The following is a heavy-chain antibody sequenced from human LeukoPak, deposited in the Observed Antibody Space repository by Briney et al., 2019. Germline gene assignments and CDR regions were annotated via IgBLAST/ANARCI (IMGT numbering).Heavy chain of an antibody. CDR1: GFSRSTRGMC. Sequence: RASGPALVKPTQTLTLTCTFSGFSRSTRGMCVSWIRQPPGKALEWLARIDWDDDEYYSTSLKTRLTISKDTSKNQVVLTMTNMDPVDTATCYCGRMFTLTHAFEIWGQGTMVSVSS. CDR2: IDWDDDE. CDR3: GRMFTLTHAFEI. D-gene: IGHD3-16*01. J-gene: IGHJ3*02. V-gene: IGHV2-70*11.